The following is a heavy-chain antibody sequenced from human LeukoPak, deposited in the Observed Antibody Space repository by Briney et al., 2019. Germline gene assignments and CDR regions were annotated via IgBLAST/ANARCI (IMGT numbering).Heavy chain of an antibody. Sequence: SETLSLTCAVYGGSFSGYYWSWIRQPPGKGLEWIGEINHSGSTNYNPSLKSRVTISVDTSKNQFSLKLSSVTAADTAVYYCARTPLKGYCSSTSCHPFSFDYWGQGTLVTVSS. CDR3: ARTPLKGYCSSTSCHPFSFDY. CDR2: INHSGST. CDR1: GGSFSGYY. D-gene: IGHD2-2*01. V-gene: IGHV4-34*01. J-gene: IGHJ4*02.